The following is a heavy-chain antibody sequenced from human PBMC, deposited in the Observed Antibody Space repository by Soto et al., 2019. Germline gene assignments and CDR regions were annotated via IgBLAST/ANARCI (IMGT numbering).Heavy chain of an antibody. CDR2: IIPIFGTA. V-gene: IGHV1-69*13. Sequence: SVKVSCKASGGTFSSYAISWVRQAPGQGLEWMGGIIPIFGTANYAQKFQGRVTITADESTSTAYMELSSLRSEDTAVYYCARGDCTNGVCYPFFFSLDVWGQGTTVTVSS. J-gene: IGHJ6*02. CDR3: ARGDCTNGVCYPFFFSLDV. D-gene: IGHD2-8*01. CDR1: GGTFSSYA.